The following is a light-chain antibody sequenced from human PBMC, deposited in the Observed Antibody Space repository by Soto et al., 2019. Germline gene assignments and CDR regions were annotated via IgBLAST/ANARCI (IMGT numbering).Light chain of an antibody. V-gene: IGKV1-17*01. Sequence: DIQMTQSPSSLSASVGDRVTITCRASQGIRVDLGWYQQKPGKAPKRLIYAASSLQSGVPSRFIGSGSGTEFTLTISSLQPEDFATYYCLQHNSYPLTFGGGTKVEIK. CDR1: QGIRVD. J-gene: IGKJ4*01. CDR2: AAS. CDR3: LQHNSYPLT.